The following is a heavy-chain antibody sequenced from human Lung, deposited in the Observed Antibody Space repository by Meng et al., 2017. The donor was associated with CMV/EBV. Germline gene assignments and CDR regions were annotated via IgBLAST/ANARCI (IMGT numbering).Heavy chain of an antibody. CDR3: ARVRQESFIVGATAFDY. V-gene: IGHV4-39*07. Sequence: SXTXSLXCTVSGGSISSSSYYWGWIRQPPGKGLEWIGSIYYSGSTYYNPSLKSRVTISVDTSKSQFSLKLSSVTAADTAVYYCARVRQESFIVGATAFDYWXQGKXVTVSS. CDR1: GGSISSSSYY. D-gene: IGHD1-26*01. J-gene: IGHJ4*02. CDR2: IYYSGST.